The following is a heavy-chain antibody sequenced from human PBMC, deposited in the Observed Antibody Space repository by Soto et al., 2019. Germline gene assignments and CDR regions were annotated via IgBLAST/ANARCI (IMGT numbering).Heavy chain of an antibody. V-gene: IGHV4-4*02. D-gene: IGHD3-3*01. J-gene: IGHJ6*02. Sequence: QVQLQESGPGLVKPSGTLSLTCAVSGGSISSSNWWSWVRQPPGKGLEWIGEIYHSGSTNYNPSLKSRVTISVDKSKNQCSLKLSSVTAADTDVYYCAILFLEWLPHYYYGMDVWGQGTTVTVSS. CDR3: AILFLEWLPHYYYGMDV. CDR2: IYHSGST. CDR1: GGSISSSNW.